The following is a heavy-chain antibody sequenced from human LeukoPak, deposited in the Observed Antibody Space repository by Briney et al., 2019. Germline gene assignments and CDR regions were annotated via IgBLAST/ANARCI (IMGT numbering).Heavy chain of an antibody. CDR2: INPESGNT. J-gene: IGHJ6*03. D-gene: IGHD1/OR15-1a*01. Sequence: GGSVNVSRKASGYTFTSNFMHGVRQAPGQGVEGMGIINPESGNTAYAQKFQGRITMTGDTSTSTVYMELSSLRSEDTAMYYCAKDGNWNNVPGDYYYMDVWGKGTTVAVSS. V-gene: IGHV1-46*01. CDR1: GYTFTSNF. CDR3: AKDGNWNNVPGDYYYMDV.